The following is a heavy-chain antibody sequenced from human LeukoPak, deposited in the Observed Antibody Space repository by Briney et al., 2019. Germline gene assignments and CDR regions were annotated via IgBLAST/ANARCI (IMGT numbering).Heavy chain of an antibody. V-gene: IGHV3-30*18. J-gene: IGHJ6*04. CDR2: ISYDGSNK. D-gene: IGHD4-17*01. CDR3: AKDLSPVTSSDAHYYYYYGMDV. CDR1: GFTFCSYG. Sequence: GGSLRPSCAASGFTFCSYGMHWVRQAPGKGLEWVAVISYDGSNKYYADSVKGRFTISRDNSKNTLYLQMNSLRAEDTAVYYCAKDLSPVTSSDAHYYYYYGMDVWGKGTTVTVSS.